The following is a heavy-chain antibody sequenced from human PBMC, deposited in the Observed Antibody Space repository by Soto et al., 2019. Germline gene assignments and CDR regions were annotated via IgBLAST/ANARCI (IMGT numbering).Heavy chain of an antibody. Sequence: GGSLRLSCAASGFTFSIFAMHWVRQAPGKGLEWVATLWHDESNYYYADSVKGRFTISRDNSKNTLYLQMSSLRAEDTAVYYCARDASYYRYLDYWGQGTPVTVSS. J-gene: IGHJ4*02. CDR2: LWHDESNY. CDR3: ARDASYYRYLDY. CDR1: GFTFSIFA. D-gene: IGHD3-10*01. V-gene: IGHV3-33*01.